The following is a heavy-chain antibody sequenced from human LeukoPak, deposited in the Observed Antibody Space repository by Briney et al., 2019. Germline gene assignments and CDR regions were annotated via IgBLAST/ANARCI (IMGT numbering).Heavy chain of an antibody. J-gene: IGHJ4*02. CDR3: AKDNYKRGYSYKTRGLDY. CDR1: GFTFDDYA. D-gene: IGHD5-18*01. V-gene: IGHV3-9*01. CDR2: ISWNSGSI. Sequence: PGGSLRLSCAASGFTFDDYAMHWVRQAPGKGLEWVSGISWNSGSIGYADSVKGRFTISRDNAKNSLYLQMNSLRAEDTALYYCAKDNYKRGYSYKTRGLDYWGQGTLVTVSS.